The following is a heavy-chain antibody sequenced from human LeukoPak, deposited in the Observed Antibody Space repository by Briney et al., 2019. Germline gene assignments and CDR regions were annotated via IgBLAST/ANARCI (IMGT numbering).Heavy chain of an antibody. V-gene: IGHV3-74*01. CDR1: GFTFSSYW. CDR2: INSDGSST. Sequence: QPGGSLRLSCAASGFTFSSYWMYWVRQAPGKGLVWVSRINSDGSSTSYADSVKGRFTISRDNAKNTLYLQMNSLRAEDTAVYYCARDPWFEVFEAYYYGMDVWGQGTTVTVSS. D-gene: IGHD3-10*01. CDR3: ARDPWFEVFEAYYYGMDV. J-gene: IGHJ6*02.